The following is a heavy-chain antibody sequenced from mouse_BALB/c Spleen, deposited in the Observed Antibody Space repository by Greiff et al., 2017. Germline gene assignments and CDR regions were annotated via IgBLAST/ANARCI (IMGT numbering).Heavy chain of an antibody. D-gene: IGHD2-14*01. CDR3: ARSRYDGDAMDY. V-gene: IGHV5-6-2*01. CDR2: INSNGGST. Sequence: EVILVESGGGLVKLGGSLKLSCAASGFTFSSYYMSWVRQTPEKRLELVAAINSNGGSTYYPDTVKGRFTISRDNAKNTLYLQMSSLKSEDTALYYCARSRYDGDAMDYWGQGTSVTVSS. CDR1: GFTFSSYY. J-gene: IGHJ4*01.